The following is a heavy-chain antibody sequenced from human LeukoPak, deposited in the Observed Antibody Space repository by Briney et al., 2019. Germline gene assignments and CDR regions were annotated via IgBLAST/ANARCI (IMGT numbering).Heavy chain of an antibody. V-gene: IGHV3-33*01. D-gene: IGHD5-18*01. CDR2: IWYDGSNK. Sequence: GGSLRLSCAASGFTSSSYGMHWVCQAPGKGLEWVAVIWYDGSNKNYADSVKGRFTISRDNSKNTLYLQMNSLRAEDAAVYYCARDLGSYGAYYYYGMDVWGKGTTVTVSS. CDR3: ARDLGSYGAYYYYGMDV. CDR1: GFTSSSYG. J-gene: IGHJ6*04.